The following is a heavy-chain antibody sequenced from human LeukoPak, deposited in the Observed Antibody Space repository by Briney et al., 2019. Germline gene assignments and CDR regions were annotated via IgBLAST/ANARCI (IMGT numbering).Heavy chain of an antibody. V-gene: IGHV4-34*01. CDR1: GGSFSGYY. CDR2: INHSGST. CDR3: ARHPYYYYGMDV. J-gene: IGHJ6*04. Sequence: PSETLSLTCAVYGGSFSGYYWSWIRQPPGKGLEWIGEINHSGSTNYNPFLKSRVTISVDTSKNQFSLKLSSVTAADTAVYYCARHPYYYYGMDVWGKGTTVTVSS.